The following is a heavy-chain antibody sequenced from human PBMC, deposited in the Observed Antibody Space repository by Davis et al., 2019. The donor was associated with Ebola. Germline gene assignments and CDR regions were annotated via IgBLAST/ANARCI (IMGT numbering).Heavy chain of an antibody. J-gene: IGHJ4*02. D-gene: IGHD3-3*01. CDR1: GCSISSYY. CDR3: ARGNFWSGY. Sequence: SETLSLTCTVSGCSISSYYWSWIRQPPGKGLEWIGYIYYSGSTNYNPSLKSRVTISVDTSKNQFSLKLSSVTAADTAVYYCARGNFWSGYWGQGTLVTVSS. CDR2: IYYSGST. V-gene: IGHV4-59*01.